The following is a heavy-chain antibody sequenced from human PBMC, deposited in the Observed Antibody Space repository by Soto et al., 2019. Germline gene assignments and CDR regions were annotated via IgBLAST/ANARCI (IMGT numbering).Heavy chain of an antibody. CDR2: ISAYNGKT. CDR3: ARDHEWELPLGRYYGMDV. Sequence: ASVKVSCKASGYTFTSYGISWVRQAPGQGLEWMGWISAYNGKTNYAQKLQGRVTMTTNTSTGTAYMELRSLRSDDTAVYYCARDHEWELPLGRYYGMDVWGQGTTVTVSS. CDR1: GYTFTSYG. V-gene: IGHV1-18*01. D-gene: IGHD1-26*01. J-gene: IGHJ6*02.